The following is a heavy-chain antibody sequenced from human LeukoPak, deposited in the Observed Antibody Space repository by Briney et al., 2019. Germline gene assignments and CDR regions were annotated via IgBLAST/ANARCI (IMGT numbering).Heavy chain of an antibody. Sequence: GGSLRLSCAASGFTFSTAPLDWGRQAPGRGLEWVSAFDTGFGTYYPDSLKGRFSISSDNSKNTLFLQMNSLRADDTAVYYCARSSGWWSLDYWGQGTLVTVSS. J-gene: IGHJ4*02. CDR2: FDTGFGT. CDR1: GFTFSTAP. CDR3: ARSSGWWSLDY. D-gene: IGHD6-19*01. V-gene: IGHV3-23*01.